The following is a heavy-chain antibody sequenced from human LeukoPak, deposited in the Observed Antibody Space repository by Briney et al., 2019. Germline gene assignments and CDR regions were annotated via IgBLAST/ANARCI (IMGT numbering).Heavy chain of an antibody. CDR2: INPNSGGT. CDR3: ARSFGTGGLPHAFDI. V-gene: IGHV1-2*02. CDR1: GYSFTGYY. Sequence: ASVKVSCKASGYSFTGYYIHWVRQAPGQGLEWMGWINPNSGGTNYAQKFQGRVTMTRDTATSTAYMEVSSLRSDDTVVYYCARSFGTGGLPHAFDIWGQGTMVTVSS. D-gene: IGHD7-27*01. J-gene: IGHJ3*02.